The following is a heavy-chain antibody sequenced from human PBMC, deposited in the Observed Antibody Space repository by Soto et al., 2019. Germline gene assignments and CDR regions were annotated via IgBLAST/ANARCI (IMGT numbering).Heavy chain of an antibody. Sequence: QVQLVQSGGEVKKPGASVKVSCKASGYTFTNYGISWVRQAPGQGLEWMGWINVYNGNTKYAQKVPGRVTMTTDTAPNTAHIELGSLRSDDPAVFFFSRGAASVCYYNLSYPWGQGTLVTVFS. CDR3: SRGAASVCYYNLSYP. CDR2: INVYNGNT. V-gene: IGHV1-18*01. J-gene: IGHJ5*02. D-gene: IGHD6-13*01. CDR1: GYTFTNYG.